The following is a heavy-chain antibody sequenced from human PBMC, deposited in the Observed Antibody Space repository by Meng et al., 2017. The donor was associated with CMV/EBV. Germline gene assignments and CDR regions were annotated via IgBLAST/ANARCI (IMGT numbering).Heavy chain of an antibody. CDR1: GFTFSNAW. Sequence: GESLKISCAASGFTFSNAWMSWVRQAPGKGLEWVGRIKSKTDGGTTDYAAPVKGRFTISRDDSKNTLYLQMNSLKTEDTAVYYCTTGRDTVTGYYYYGMDVWGQGTTVTVSS. CDR2: IKSKTDGGTT. D-gene: IGHD4-17*01. J-gene: IGHJ6*02. CDR3: TTGRDTVTGYYYYGMDV. V-gene: IGHV3-15*01.